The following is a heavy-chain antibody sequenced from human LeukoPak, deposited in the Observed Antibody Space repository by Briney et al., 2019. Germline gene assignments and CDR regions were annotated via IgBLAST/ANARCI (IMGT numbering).Heavy chain of an antibody. CDR1: GYRFTSYG. J-gene: IGHJ4*02. V-gene: IGHV1-18*01. CDR2: ISGYNGNT. D-gene: IGHD2-2*01. CDR3: AREYCSTTRCYMADY. Sequence: VSVKVSCKASGYRFTSYGISWVRQAPGQGLEWMGWISGYNGNTNYAQKLQGRVTMTTDTSTSTAYMELRSLRSDDTAVYYCAREYCSTTRCYMADYWGQGTLVTVSS.